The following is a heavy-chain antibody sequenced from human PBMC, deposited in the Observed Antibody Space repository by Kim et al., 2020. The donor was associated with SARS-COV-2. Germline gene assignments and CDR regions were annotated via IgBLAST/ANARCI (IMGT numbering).Heavy chain of an antibody. D-gene: IGHD3-22*01. CDR1: GFTFSSYK. CDR2: ISSSGSTI. Sequence: GGSLRLSCAASGFTFSSYKMNWVRQASGKGLEWVSYISSSGSTIYYADSVKGRFTISRDNAKNSLYLQMNSLRAEDTAVYYCARGAFTMIVDHDAFDIWGQGTMVTVSS. J-gene: IGHJ3*02. V-gene: IGHV3-48*03. CDR3: ARGAFTMIVDHDAFDI.